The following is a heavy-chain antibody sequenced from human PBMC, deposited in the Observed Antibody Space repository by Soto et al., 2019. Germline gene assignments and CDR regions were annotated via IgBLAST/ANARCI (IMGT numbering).Heavy chain of an antibody. CDR2: ISYSGST. V-gene: IGHV4-30-4*01. CDR3: ATMGTPATGLYFFDY. Sequence: SETLPLTGTVSGGSISSGNCYWSWIRQPPGKGLEWIGFISYSGSTYYSTSLKSRVTISVDTSKSQFSLNLSFVTAADTSVYYCATMGTPATGLYFFDYWGQGSLVTVSS. CDR1: GGSISSGNCY. D-gene: IGHD2-15*01. J-gene: IGHJ4*02.